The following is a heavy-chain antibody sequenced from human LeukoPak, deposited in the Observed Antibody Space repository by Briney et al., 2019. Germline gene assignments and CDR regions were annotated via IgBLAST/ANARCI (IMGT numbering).Heavy chain of an antibody. CDR3: VGSGSYLFGGGLAKTYFDY. J-gene: IGHJ4*02. CDR1: GGSISSSSYY. Sequence: PSETLSLTCTVSGGSISSSSYYWGWIRQPPGKGLEWIGSIYYSGSTYYNPSLKSRVTISVDTSKNQFSLKLSSVTAADTAVYYCVGSGSYLFGGGLAKTYFDYWGQGTLVTVSS. CDR2: IYYSGST. D-gene: IGHD3-10*01. V-gene: IGHV4-39*01.